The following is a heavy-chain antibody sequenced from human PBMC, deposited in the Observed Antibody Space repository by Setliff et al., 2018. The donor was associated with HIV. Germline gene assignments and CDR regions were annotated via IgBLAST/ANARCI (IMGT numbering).Heavy chain of an antibody. V-gene: IGHV1-69*06. Sequence: GASVKVSCKASGDTFGSHTISWVRQAPRQGLEWMGGIIPKFGAANYAQNFQGRVAITADKFTKTAYMELSSLRSDDTAVYFCATHGYTYGVDFDSWGQGTLVTVSS. CDR3: ATHGYTYGVDFDS. J-gene: IGHJ4*02. D-gene: IGHD5-18*01. CDR1: GDTFGSHT. CDR2: IIPKFGAA.